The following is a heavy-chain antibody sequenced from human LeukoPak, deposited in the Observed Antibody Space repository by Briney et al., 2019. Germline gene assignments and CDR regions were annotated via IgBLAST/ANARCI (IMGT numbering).Heavy chain of an antibody. D-gene: IGHD3-10*01. CDR3: AKPLRNYYGSGSYYPY. Sequence: GGSLRLSCAASGFTVSSNYMSWVRQAPGKGLEWVSVIYSGGSAYYADSVKGRFTISRDNSKNTLYLQMNSLRAEDTAVYYCAKPLRNYYGSGSYYPYWGQGTLVTVSS. V-gene: IGHV3-53*01. J-gene: IGHJ4*02. CDR2: IYSGGSA. CDR1: GFTVSSNY.